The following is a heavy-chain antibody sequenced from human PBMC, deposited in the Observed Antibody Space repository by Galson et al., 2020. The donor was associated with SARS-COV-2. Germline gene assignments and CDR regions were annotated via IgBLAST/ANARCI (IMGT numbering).Heavy chain of an antibody. CDR1: DFSITTPNYY. CDR2: IYYNGDP. D-gene: IGHD2-8*02. J-gene: IGHJ5*02. V-gene: IGHV4-39*07. Sequence: SETLSLTCTVSDFSITTPNYYWGWIRQPPGKGLEYIGSIYYNGDPYYNPSLKSRVTLSLDTAKNQFSLRMSSVTAADTAVYFCARVQNKDFWTGGNWFAPWGQGTPVTVSS. CDR3: ARVQNKDFWTGGNWFAP.